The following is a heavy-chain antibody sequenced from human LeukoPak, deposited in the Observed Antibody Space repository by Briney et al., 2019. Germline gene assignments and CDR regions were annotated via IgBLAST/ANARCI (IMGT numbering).Heavy chain of an antibody. V-gene: IGHV3-48*04. D-gene: IGHD3-3*01. CDR3: ARVGFWSGYYRGFDY. Sequence: GGSLRLSCAASGFSFSIYSLNWVRQAPGKGLEWVSYISSSGGTIYYADSVKGRFTISRDNAKNSLYLQMNSLRAEDTAVYYCARVGFWSGYYRGFDYWGQGTLVTVSS. J-gene: IGHJ4*02. CDR2: ISSSGGTI. CDR1: GFSFSIYS.